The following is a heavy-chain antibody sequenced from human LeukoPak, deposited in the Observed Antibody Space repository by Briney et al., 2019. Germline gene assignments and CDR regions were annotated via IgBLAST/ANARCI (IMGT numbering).Heavy chain of an antibody. V-gene: IGHV3-9*01. CDR2: ISWNSGSI. Sequence: GGSLRLSCAASGFTFNTYTMNWVRQAPGKGLEWVSGISWNSGSIGYADSVKGRFTISRDNAKNSLYLQMNSLRAEDTALYYCAKDIREPSNSGYDMGFAFDIWGQGTMVTVSS. J-gene: IGHJ3*02. CDR3: AKDIREPSNSGYDMGFAFDI. D-gene: IGHD3-22*01. CDR1: GFTFNTYT.